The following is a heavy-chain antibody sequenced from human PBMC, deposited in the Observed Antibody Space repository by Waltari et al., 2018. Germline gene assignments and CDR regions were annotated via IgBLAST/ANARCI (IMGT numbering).Heavy chain of an antibody. V-gene: IGHV3-30*04. CDR3: ARDSFNGGTFDY. J-gene: IGHJ4*02. D-gene: IGHD4-17*01. CDR1: GFPFSGFA. Sequence: QVQLVESGGDVVQPGRSLRLSCAASGFPFSGFALHWVPQGPGKGLAGVAVISYDGSNKVDADSVKGRLTISRDNSKNTLYLEMKSLRAEDTAVYYCARDSFNGGTFDYWGQGILVTVSS. CDR2: ISYDGSNK.